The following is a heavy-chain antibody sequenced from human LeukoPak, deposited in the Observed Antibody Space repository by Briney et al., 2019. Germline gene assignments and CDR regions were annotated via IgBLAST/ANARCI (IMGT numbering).Heavy chain of an antibody. Sequence: ASVKVSCKASGYSFTSYYMHWVRQAPGQGLEWMGLINPSGSSTTYAQRFQGRVTMTRDISTSTDYMELTSLTSDDTAVYYCARTRELLSEWFDPWGQGTLVTVSS. CDR3: ARTRELLSEWFDP. D-gene: IGHD1-26*01. CDR2: INPSGSST. CDR1: GYSFTSYY. V-gene: IGHV1-46*01. J-gene: IGHJ5*02.